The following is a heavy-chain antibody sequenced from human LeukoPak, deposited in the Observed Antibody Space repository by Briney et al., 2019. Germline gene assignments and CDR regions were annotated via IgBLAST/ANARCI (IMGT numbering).Heavy chain of an antibody. V-gene: IGHV3-15*01. CDR2: IKSKTDGGTT. Sequence: PGGSLRLSCAASGFTFKSYAMHWVRQAPGKGLEWVGRIKSKTDGGTTDYAAPVKGRFTISRDDSKNTLYLQMNSLKTEDTAVYYCTTGITMVRGVIHLIDYWGQGTLVTVSS. J-gene: IGHJ4*02. CDR3: TTGITMVRGVIHLIDY. CDR1: GFTFKSYA. D-gene: IGHD3-10*01.